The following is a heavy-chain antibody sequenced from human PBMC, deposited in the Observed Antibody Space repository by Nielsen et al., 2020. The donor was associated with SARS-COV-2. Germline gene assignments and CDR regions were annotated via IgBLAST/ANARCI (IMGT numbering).Heavy chain of an antibody. Sequence: SLKISCVASGFVFDDYALHLVRQAPGKGLEWVSSTSRHGNTIAYAASLKGRFTISRDDATTSLYLQMSILRAEDTAVYYCARWGAGFLEWLSVPEEGFDYWGQGTLVTVSS. V-gene: IGHV3-9*01. D-gene: IGHD3-3*01. CDR1: GFVFDDYA. CDR2: TSRHGNTI. J-gene: IGHJ4*02. CDR3: ARWGAGFLEWLSVPEEGFDY.